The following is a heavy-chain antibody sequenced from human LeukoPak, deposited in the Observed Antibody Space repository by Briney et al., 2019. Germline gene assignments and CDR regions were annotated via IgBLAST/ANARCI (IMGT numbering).Heavy chain of an antibody. J-gene: IGHJ5*02. CDR1: GESLRGYK. Sequence: SETLSLTCAVSGESLRGYKWIWIRQPPGKGLEWIGEINYSANTNYNPALKSRVTMSRDTSKNQFSLNLSSSTAADTAVYYCSRSHDLEWLKTWFDPWGQGTLVTVSS. CDR3: SRSHDLEWLKTWFDP. V-gene: IGHV4-34*01. CDR2: INYSANT. D-gene: IGHD3-3*01.